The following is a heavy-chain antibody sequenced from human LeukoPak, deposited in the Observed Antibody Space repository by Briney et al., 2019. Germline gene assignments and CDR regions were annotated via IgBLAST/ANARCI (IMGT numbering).Heavy chain of an antibody. D-gene: IGHD2-2*01. Sequence: GGSLRLSCAASGFTFSSYAMSWVRQAPGKGLEWVSSISSSSSYIYYADSVKGRFTISRDNAKNSLYLQMNSLRAEDTAVYYCASSRCSSTSCYRPGWFDPWGQGTLVTVSS. J-gene: IGHJ5*02. CDR1: GFTFSSYA. CDR2: ISSSSSYI. CDR3: ASSRCSSTSCYRPGWFDP. V-gene: IGHV3-21*01.